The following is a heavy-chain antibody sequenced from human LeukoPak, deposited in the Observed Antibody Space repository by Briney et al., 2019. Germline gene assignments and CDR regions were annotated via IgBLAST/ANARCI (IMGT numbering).Heavy chain of an antibody. V-gene: IGHV3-21*01. J-gene: IGHJ6*03. CDR1: GFTFSSYS. D-gene: IGHD1-26*01. Sequence: PGGSLRLSCAASGFTFSSYSMNWVRQAPGKGLEWVSSISSSSSYIYYADSVKGRFTISRDNAKNSLYLQMNSLRAEDTAVYYCAMGVRYYYYMDVWGKGTTVTVSS. CDR3: AMGVRYYYYMDV. CDR2: ISSSSSYI.